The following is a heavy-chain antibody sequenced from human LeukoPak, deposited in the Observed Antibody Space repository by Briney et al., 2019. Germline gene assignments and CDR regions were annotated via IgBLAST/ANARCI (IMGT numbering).Heavy chain of an antibody. Sequence: PSETLSLTCTVSGGSISSYYWSWIRQPPGKGLEWIGYIYYGGSTNYNPSLKSRVTISVDTSKNQFSLKLSSVTAADTAVYYCARLNYDSSGYYFSGPWGQGTLVTVSS. CDR2: IYYGGST. V-gene: IGHV4-59*08. CDR3: ARLNYDSSGYYFSGP. CDR1: GGSISSYY. D-gene: IGHD3-22*01. J-gene: IGHJ5*02.